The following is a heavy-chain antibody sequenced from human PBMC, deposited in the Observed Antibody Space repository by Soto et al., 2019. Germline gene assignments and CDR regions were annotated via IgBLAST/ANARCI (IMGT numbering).Heavy chain of an antibody. CDR1: GFTFSSYG. V-gene: IGHV3-33*01. J-gene: IGHJ4*02. Sequence: QVQLVESGGGVVQPGRSLRLSCAASGFTFSSYGMHWVRQAPGKGLEWVAVIWYDGSNKYYADSVKGRFTISRDNSKNTMYMQMNSLRAEVTAVYYCAREGSTMVRGVSYDYWGQGTLVTVSS. D-gene: IGHD3-10*01. CDR3: AREGSTMVRGVSYDY. CDR2: IWYDGSNK.